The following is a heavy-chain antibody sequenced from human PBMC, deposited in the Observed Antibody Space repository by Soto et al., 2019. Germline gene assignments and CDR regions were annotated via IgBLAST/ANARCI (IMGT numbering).Heavy chain of an antibody. D-gene: IGHD6-13*01. V-gene: IGHV3-9*01. CDR1: GFSFEVYA. CDR3: AAASADYYYYGMDV. Sequence: PGGSLRLSCAASGFSFEVYAMHGAWQAPGKGLEWVSGISWNSGTIGYADSVKGRFTISRDNAKNSLYLQMNSLRAENTALYYCAAASADYYYYGMDVWGQGTTVTVSS. J-gene: IGHJ6*02. CDR2: ISWNSGTI.